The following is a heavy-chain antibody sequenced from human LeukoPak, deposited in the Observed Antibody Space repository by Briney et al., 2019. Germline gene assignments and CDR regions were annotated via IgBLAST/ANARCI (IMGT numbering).Heavy chain of an antibody. CDR3: ARDRCKSTSCRRHYYYMDV. V-gene: IGHV3-30*02. CDR1: GFTFSSYG. D-gene: IGHD2-2*01. J-gene: IGHJ6*03. Sequence: GGSLRLSCAASGFTFSSYGMHWVRQAPGKGLEWVAFIRYDGSNKYYADSVKGRFTISRDNSKNTLYLQMNSLRAEDTAVYYCARDRCKSTSCRRHYYYMDVWGNGTTVTVSS. CDR2: IRYDGSNK.